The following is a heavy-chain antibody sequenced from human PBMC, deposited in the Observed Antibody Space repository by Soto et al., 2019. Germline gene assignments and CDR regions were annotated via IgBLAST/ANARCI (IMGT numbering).Heavy chain of an antibody. CDR2: SIPIQGRA. CDR1: GGSFISYI. Sequence: QVQLVQSGAEVRKPGSSVKVSCEASGGSFISYIFTWVRPAPGQGLEWMGRSIPIQGRADYALKLQDRVTITADRSTQTVYMELRSLRPEDTALYYCAKSLVFVDNAYMDVWGKGTPVTVSS. CDR3: AKSLVFVDNAYMDV. V-gene: IGHV1-69*02. J-gene: IGHJ6*03. D-gene: IGHD2-21*01.